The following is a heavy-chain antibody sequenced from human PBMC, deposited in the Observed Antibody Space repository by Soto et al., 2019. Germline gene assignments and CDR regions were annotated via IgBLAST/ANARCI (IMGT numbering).Heavy chain of an antibody. CDR1: VGTFSTYA. CDR2: IIPMFGTA. CDR3: ASGIQLWLRRINNGYSG. Sequence: QVQLVQSGAEVKKPESSVKVSCKAPVGTFSTYAISWVRQAPGQGLEWMGVIIPMFGTANYAQRFQDRVTITADASTNTVYMELRSLRSEDTAVYFCASGIQLWLRRINNGYSGWGQGTLVTVSS. D-gene: IGHD5-18*01. J-gene: IGHJ4*02. V-gene: IGHV1-69*12.